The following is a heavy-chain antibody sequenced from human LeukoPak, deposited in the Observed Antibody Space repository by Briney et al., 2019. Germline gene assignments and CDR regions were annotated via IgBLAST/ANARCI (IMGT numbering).Heavy chain of an antibody. D-gene: IGHD5-18*01. V-gene: IGHV1-2*02. Sequence: EASMRVSCKVSGYTFTGYYMHWVRQAPGQGLEWMGWINPNSGGTNYAQKFQGRVTMTRDTSISTAYMELSRLRSDDTAVYYCARVIQLWLPDDYWGQGTLVTVSS. CDR1: GYTFTGYY. CDR2: INPNSGGT. CDR3: ARVIQLWLPDDY. J-gene: IGHJ4*02.